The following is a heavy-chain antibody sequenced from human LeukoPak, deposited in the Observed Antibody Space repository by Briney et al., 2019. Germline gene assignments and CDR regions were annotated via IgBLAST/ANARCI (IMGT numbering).Heavy chain of an antibody. J-gene: IGHJ6*03. CDR3: ARISSGWFLYYYYYMDV. Sequence: KPSETLSPTRAVYGGSFSGYYWGWIRQPPGKGLELIGEINHSGSTNYNPSLKSRVTISVDTSKNQFSLKLSSVTAADTAVYYCARISSGWFLYYYYYMDVWGKGTTVTVSS. CDR1: GGSFSGYY. CDR2: INHSGST. D-gene: IGHD6-19*01. V-gene: IGHV4-34*01.